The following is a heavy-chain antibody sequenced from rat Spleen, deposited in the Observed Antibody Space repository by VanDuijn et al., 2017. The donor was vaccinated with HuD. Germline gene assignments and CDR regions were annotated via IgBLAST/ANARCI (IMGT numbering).Heavy chain of an antibody. V-gene: IGHV5-7*01. CDR1: GFTFSDYN. J-gene: IGHJ4*01. Sequence: EVQLVESGGGLVQPGRSLKLSCAASGFTFSDYNMAWVRQAPKKGLEWVATISYDGSSTYYRDSVKGRFTISRDNAKSTLYLQMDSLRSEDTATYYCARLLTGYVLDAWGQGASVTVSS. CDR2: ISYDGSST. CDR3: ARLLTGYVLDA. D-gene: IGHD4-1*01.